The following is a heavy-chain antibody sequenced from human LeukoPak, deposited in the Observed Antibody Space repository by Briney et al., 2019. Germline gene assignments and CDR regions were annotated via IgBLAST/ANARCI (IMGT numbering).Heavy chain of an antibody. V-gene: IGHV1-69*04. CDR1: GGTFSSYA. CDR3: AREKRYCTNGVCYYYYGMDV. Sequence: ASVKVSCKASGGTFSSYAISWVRQAPGQGLEWMGRIIPILGIANYAQKFQGRVTITADKSTSTAYMELSSLRSEDTAVYYCAREKRYCTNGVCYYYYGMDVWGQGTTVTVS. J-gene: IGHJ6*02. CDR2: IIPILGIA. D-gene: IGHD2-8*01.